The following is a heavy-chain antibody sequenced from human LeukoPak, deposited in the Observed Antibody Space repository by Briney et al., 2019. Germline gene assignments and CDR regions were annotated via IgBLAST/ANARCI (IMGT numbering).Heavy chain of an antibody. CDR1: GYTFTSYY. CDR3: ARDDITAAAGY. V-gene: IGHV1-46*01. D-gene: IGHD6-25*01. Sequence: ASVKVSCKASGYTFTSYYVHWVRQAPGQGLEWMGIINPNGGSTNYAQKFQGRVTMTRDTSTSTVYMELSSLRSEDTAVYYCARDDITAAAGYWGQGNLVTVSS. J-gene: IGHJ4*02. CDR2: INPNGGST.